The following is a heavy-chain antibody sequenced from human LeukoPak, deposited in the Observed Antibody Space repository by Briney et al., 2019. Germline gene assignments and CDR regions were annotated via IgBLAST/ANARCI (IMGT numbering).Heavy chain of an antibody. V-gene: IGHV3-23*01. CDR3: AKDIEDYYGSGSPNWFDP. CDR2: ISGSGGST. CDR1: GFTFSSYA. D-gene: IGHD3-10*01. Sequence: GGSLRLSCAASGFTFSSYAMSWVRQAPGKGLEWVSAISGSGGSTYYADSVKGRFTISRDNSKNTLYLQMNSLRAEDTAVYYCAKDIEDYYGSGSPNWFDPWGQGTLVTVSS. J-gene: IGHJ5*02.